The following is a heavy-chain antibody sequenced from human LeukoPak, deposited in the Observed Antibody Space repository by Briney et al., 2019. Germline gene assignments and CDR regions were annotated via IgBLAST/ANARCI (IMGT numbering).Heavy chain of an antibody. V-gene: IGHV3-21*01. CDR3: AKNYDSRRWHFDY. CDR1: GFTFSSYS. D-gene: IGHD3-22*01. J-gene: IGHJ4*02. CDR2: ISSSSSYI. Sequence: PGGSLRLSCAASGFTFSSYSMNWVRQAPGKGLEWVSSISSSSSYIYYADSVKGRFTISRDNAKNSLYLQMNSLRAEDTAVYYCAKNYDSRRWHFDYWGQGTLVTVYS.